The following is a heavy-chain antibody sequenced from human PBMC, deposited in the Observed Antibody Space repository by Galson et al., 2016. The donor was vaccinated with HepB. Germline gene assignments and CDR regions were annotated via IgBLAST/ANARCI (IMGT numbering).Heavy chain of an antibody. CDR3: AKTRSCGGGDCYDAFEI. CDR1: RYSFTSYW. D-gene: IGHD2-21*02. CDR2: IYPGDSNT. Sequence: QSGAEVKKPGESLKISCKGSRYSFTSYWIGWVRQMPGKGLEWMGIIYPGDSNTRYSPSFQGQVTISADKSISTAYLTWSSLKASDTAMYYCAKTRSCGGGDCYDAFEIWGQGTMVTVSS. J-gene: IGHJ3*02. V-gene: IGHV5-51*01.